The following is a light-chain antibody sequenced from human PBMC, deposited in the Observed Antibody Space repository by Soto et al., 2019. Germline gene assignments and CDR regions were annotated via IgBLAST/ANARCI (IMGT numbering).Light chain of an antibody. CDR3: QQYHTYWWT. J-gene: IGKJ1*01. Sequence: EIVMKQSPATLSVSPSERPTLSCRASQTVNSNLAWYQQKPGQAPRLLIYGASTRATGIPARFSGSGSGTEFTLTINSLQPDDSATYYCQQYHTYWWTFGQGTRWIS. CDR1: QTVNSN. V-gene: IGKV3-15*01. CDR2: GAS.